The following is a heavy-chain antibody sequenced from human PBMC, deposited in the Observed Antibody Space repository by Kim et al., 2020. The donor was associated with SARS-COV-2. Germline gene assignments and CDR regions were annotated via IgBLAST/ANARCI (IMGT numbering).Heavy chain of an antibody. D-gene: IGHD1-26*01. CDR2: IWYDGSNK. CDR3: ARESGSYSLYYYYGMDV. J-gene: IGHJ6*02. CDR1: GFTFSSYG. Sequence: GGSLRLSCAASGFTFSSYGMHWVRQAPGKGLEWVAVIWYDGSNKYYADSVKGRFTISRDNSKNTLYLQMNSLRAEDTAVYYCARESGSYSLYYYYGMDVWGQGTTVTVSS. V-gene: IGHV3-33*01.